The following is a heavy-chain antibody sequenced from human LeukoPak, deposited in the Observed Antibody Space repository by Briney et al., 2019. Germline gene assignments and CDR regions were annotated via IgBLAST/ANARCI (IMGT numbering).Heavy chain of an antibody. Sequence: GGSLRLSCAASGFTFSSYAMHWVRQAPGKGLEWVAFIRYDGSNKYYADSVKGRFTISRDNSKNTLYLQMNSLRAEDTAVYYCASGGIVVVPAAFDYWGQGTLVTVSS. CDR3: ASGGIVVVPAAFDY. CDR2: IRYDGSNK. J-gene: IGHJ4*02. V-gene: IGHV3-30*02. D-gene: IGHD2-2*01. CDR1: GFTFSSYA.